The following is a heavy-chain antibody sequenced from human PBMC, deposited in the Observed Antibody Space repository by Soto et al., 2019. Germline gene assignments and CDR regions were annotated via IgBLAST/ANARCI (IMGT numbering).Heavy chain of an antibody. Sequence: QVQLVESGGGVVQPGGSLRLSCAASGFTFSTYAMQWVRQAPGKGLEWVAVVTSEGGTQFYADSVKGRFTISRDNSKNSLYLQMSSLTIEDAAIYYCARETYYSGDVIGNLDFWGRGTLVTVSS. CDR3: ARETYYSGDVIGNLDF. CDR1: GFTFSTYA. V-gene: IGHV3-30-3*01. D-gene: IGHD5-12*01. J-gene: IGHJ2*01. CDR2: VTSEGGTQ.